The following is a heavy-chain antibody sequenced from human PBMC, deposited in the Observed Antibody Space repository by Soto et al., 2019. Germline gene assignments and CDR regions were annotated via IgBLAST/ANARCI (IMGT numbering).Heavy chain of an antibody. CDR3: ARDTREITRVRGVIPYYVYHMDV. V-gene: IGHV1-69*01. Sequence: QVQLVQSGAEVKRPGSSVKVSCKSSGGTFSNYAISWVRQSPGEGLEWMGGIIPAFDRPHYAQKFQGRVTITADESTSTASMHLSSLRSEDTAKYYCARDTREITRVRGVIPYYVYHMDVWGQGTTVIVSS. D-gene: IGHD3-10*01. J-gene: IGHJ6*02. CDR2: IIPAFDRP. CDR1: GGTFSNYA.